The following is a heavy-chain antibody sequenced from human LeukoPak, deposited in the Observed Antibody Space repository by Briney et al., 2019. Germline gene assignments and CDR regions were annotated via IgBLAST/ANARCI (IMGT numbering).Heavy chain of an antibody. CDR1: GYTFTSYY. D-gene: IGHD2-2*01. Sequence: ASVKVSCKASGYTFTSYYMHWVRQAPGQGVEWMGIVNPSGGSTTYAQKFQGRVTMTRDTSTSTVYMELSSLRSEDTAVYYCVREPDAVYCSSTSCSRSYYYYMDVWGRGTTVTVSS. J-gene: IGHJ6*03. CDR3: VREPDAVYCSSTSCSRSYYYYMDV. V-gene: IGHV1-46*01. CDR2: VNPSGGST.